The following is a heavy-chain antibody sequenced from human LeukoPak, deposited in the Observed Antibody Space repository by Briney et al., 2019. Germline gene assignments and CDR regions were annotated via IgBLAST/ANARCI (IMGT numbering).Heavy chain of an antibody. CDR3: SRGTDAYKCGNS. D-gene: IGHD5-24*01. J-gene: IGHJ4*02. CDR1: GGSFSGYY. Sequence: SETLSLTCAVYGGSFSGYYWTWIRQPPGKGLEWIGEIHYSGRIDYNPSLKSRVTISADTSNNHFSLKMNSVTAADTAVYYCSRGTDAYKCGNSWGQGTLVTVSS. CDR2: IHYSGRI. V-gene: IGHV4-34*01.